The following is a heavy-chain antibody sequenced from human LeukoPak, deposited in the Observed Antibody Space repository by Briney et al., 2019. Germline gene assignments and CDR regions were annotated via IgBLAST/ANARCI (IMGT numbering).Heavy chain of an antibody. CDR2: ISGGGDTT. D-gene: IGHD3-9*01. J-gene: IGHJ3*02. V-gene: IGHV3-23*01. Sequence: PGGSPRLSCAASGFTFSNYGMNWVRQAPGKGLEWVSGISGGGDTTYYADSVKGRFTISRDNSKNTLYLQMNSLRAEDTAVYYCAKDLKYYDILTGYYLDAFDIWGQGTMVTVSS. CDR3: AKDLKYYDILTGYYLDAFDI. CDR1: GFTFSNYG.